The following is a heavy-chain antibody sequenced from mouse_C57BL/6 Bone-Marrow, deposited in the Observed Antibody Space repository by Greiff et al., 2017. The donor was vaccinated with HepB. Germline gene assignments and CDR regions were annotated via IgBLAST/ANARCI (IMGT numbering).Heavy chain of an antibody. J-gene: IGHJ4*01. D-gene: IGHD2-1*01. CDR2: ISSGGSYT. CDR3: ARCYGNFSMDY. V-gene: IGHV5-6*01. CDR1: GFTFSSYG. Sequence: EVKLMESGGDLVKPGGSLKLSCAASGFTFSSYGMSWVRQTPDKRLEWVATISSGGSYTYYPDSVKGRFTISRDNAKNTLYLQMSSLKSEDTAMYYCARCYGNFSMDYWGQVTSVTVSS.